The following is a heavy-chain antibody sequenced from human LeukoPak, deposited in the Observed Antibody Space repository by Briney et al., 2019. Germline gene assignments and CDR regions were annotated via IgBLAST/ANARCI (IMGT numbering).Heavy chain of an antibody. CDR2: ISSSGSTI. J-gene: IGHJ4*02. Sequence: PGGSLRLSCAASGFTFSSYEMNWVRQAPGKGLEWVSYISSSGSTIYYADSVKGRFTISRDNAKNSLYLQMNSLRAEDTAVYYCASLPDTVTTIFFDYWGQGTLVTVSS. V-gene: IGHV3-48*03. D-gene: IGHD4-17*01. CDR3: ASLPDTVTTIFFDY. CDR1: GFTFSSYE.